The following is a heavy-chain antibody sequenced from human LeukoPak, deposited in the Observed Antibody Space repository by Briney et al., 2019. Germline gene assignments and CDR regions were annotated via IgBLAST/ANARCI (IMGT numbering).Heavy chain of an antibody. J-gene: IGHJ4*02. CDR2: IDKIGVGT. D-gene: IGHD3-10*01. Sequence: GGTLRLSCAASGFTFSSFAMSWIRQAPGKGLEWVSSIDKIGVGTYYADSVRGRFTISRDNAKNTLYLQMNNLRAEDTAIYYCATDSYVSGSYYRLFYWGQGTLVTVSS. V-gene: IGHV3-23*01. CDR3: ATDSYVSGSYYRLFY. CDR1: GFTFSSFA.